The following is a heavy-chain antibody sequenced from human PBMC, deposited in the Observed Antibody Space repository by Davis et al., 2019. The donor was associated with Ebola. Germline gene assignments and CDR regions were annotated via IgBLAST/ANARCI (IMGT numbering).Heavy chain of an antibody. D-gene: IGHD3-9*01. CDR3: AHTHFDWLFRWYYGMDV. J-gene: IGHJ6*02. V-gene: IGHV2-5*01. Sequence: SGPTLVKPTQTLTVTCTFSGFSLNTGGVGVAWIRQPPGKALEWLALIYWNDVKRYSPSLKSRLTITKDTSKNQVVLTMTNMDPVDTATYYCAHTHFDWLFRWYYGMDVWGQGTTVTVSS. CDR2: IYWNDVK. CDR1: GFSLNTGGVG.